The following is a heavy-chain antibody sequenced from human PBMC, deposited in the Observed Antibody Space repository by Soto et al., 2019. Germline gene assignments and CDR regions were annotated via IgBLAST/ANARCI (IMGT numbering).Heavy chain of an antibody. CDR1: GGTFSSYA. CDR2: IIPIFGTA. D-gene: IGHD6-13*01. V-gene: IGHV1-69*13. CDR3: ARDGRYSSSSFDY. J-gene: IGHJ4*02. Sequence: SVKVSCKASGGTFSSYAISWVRQAPGQGLEWMGGIIPIFGTANYAQKFQGRVTITADESTSTAYMELSSLRSEDTAVYYCARDGRYSSSSFDYWGQETLVTVSS.